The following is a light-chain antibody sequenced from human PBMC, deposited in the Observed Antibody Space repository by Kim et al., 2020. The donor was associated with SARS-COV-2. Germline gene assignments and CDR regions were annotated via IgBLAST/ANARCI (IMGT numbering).Light chain of an antibody. CDR1: QSVTSY. CDR2: DAS. CDR3: QQRGS. J-gene: IGKJ5*01. Sequence: ATLWLCPGERATRSCRASQSVTSYLAWYQQKPGQAPRLLIYDASRRATGIPARFSGSGSGTDFTLTISSLEPEDFAVYYCQQRGSFGQGTRLEIK. V-gene: IGKV3-11*01.